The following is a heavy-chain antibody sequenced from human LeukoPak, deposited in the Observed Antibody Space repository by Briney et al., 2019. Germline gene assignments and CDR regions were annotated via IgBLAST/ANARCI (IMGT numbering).Heavy chain of an antibody. D-gene: IGHD6-6*01. CDR3: ARDRVAARLDY. Sequence: GGSLRLSCAASGFTFSSYWMNWVRQAPGKGLEWASYISSSSSTIYYADSVKGRFTISRDNAKNSLYLQMNSLRAEDTAVYYCARDRVAARLDYWGQGTLVTVSS. CDR2: ISSSSSTI. CDR1: GFTFSSYW. J-gene: IGHJ4*02. V-gene: IGHV3-48*01.